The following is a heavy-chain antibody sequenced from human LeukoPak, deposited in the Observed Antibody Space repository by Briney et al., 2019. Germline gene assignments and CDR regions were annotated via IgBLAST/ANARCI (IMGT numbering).Heavy chain of an antibody. CDR3: ARTLPGSFFDF. D-gene: IGHD3-10*01. V-gene: IGHV3-74*01. Sequence: PGGSLRLSCVTSAFSFSDYWMYWVRQAPRKRLVWVSRIQSDGTTTYADSVKGRFTLSRDTAKNTFYLQMNSLRAEDTAMYFCARTLPGSFFDFWGQGSLVTVSS. CDR2: IQSDGTTT. J-gene: IGHJ4*02. CDR1: AFSFSDYW.